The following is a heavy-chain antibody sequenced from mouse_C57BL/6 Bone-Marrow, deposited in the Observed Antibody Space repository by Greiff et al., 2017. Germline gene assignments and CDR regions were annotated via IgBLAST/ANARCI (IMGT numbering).Heavy chain of an antibody. CDR3: ARTLDGISWFAY. J-gene: IGHJ3*01. CDR1: GYTFTSYW. D-gene: IGHD2-3*01. V-gene: IGHV1-59*01. CDR2: IDPSDSYT. Sequence: VQLQQPGAELVRPGTSVKLSCKASGYTFTSYWMHWVKQRPGQGLEWIGVIDPSDSYTNYNQKFKSKATLTVDKPSSTAYMQLSSLTSEDSAVYYCARTLDGISWFAYWGQGTLVTVSA.